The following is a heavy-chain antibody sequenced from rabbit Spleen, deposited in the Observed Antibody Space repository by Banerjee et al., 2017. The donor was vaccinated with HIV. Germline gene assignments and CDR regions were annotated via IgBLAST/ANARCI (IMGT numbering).Heavy chain of an antibody. CDR1: GFSLNSGYD. CDR2: IYAGGSGNT. D-gene: IGHD8-1*01. CDR3: ARDSGTSFSTYGMDL. J-gene: IGHJ6*01. V-gene: IGHV1S40*01. Sequence: QSLEESGGGLVKPGASLTPTRKASGFSLNSGYDMCWVRQAPGKGLEWIACIYAGGSGNTYSATWAKGRFTISKASSTTVTLQMTSLTVADTATYFCARDSGTSFSTYGMDLWGQGTLVTVS.